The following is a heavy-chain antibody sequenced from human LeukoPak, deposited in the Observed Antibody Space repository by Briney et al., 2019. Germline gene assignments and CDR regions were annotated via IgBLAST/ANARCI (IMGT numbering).Heavy chain of an antibody. CDR2: IYPRDSDA. Sequence: GESLKISCQASGYSFITSGIGWVRQMPGKGLEWMGVIYPRDSDARYSPSFQGQVTISVDKSINTAYLQWSSLKASDTAIYYCARQYHSSGSFDYWGQGTLVTVAS. CDR1: GYSFITSG. D-gene: IGHD6-19*01. CDR3: ARQYHSSGSFDY. J-gene: IGHJ4*02. V-gene: IGHV5-51*01.